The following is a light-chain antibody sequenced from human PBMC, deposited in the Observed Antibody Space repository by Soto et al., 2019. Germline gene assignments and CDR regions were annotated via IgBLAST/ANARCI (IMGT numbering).Light chain of an antibody. CDR2: RAS. CDR1: QSISNW. CDR3: QQYDTYWT. Sequence: DIQMTQSPSTLSASVGDRVTITCRASQSISNWLAWYQQKAGKAPKLLIYRASSLQGGVPSRFTGSGSGTEFNLTISSLQPDDFATYYCQQYDTYWTFGQGTKVVIK. V-gene: IGKV1-5*03. J-gene: IGKJ1*01.